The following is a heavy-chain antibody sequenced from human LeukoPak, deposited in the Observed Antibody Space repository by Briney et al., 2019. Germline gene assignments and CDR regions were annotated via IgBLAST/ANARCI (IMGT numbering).Heavy chain of an antibody. CDR1: GFTFSNAW. D-gene: IGHD3-10*01. CDR2: IKSKTDGGTT. CDR3: TTGITMVRGVIHLIDY. Sequence: PGGSLRLACAASGFTFSNAWMSWVRQAPGKGLEWVGRIKSKTDGGTTDYAAPVKGRFTISRDDSKNTLYLQMNSLKTEDTAVYYCTTGITMVRGVIHLIDYWGQGTLVTVSS. V-gene: IGHV3-15*01. J-gene: IGHJ4*02.